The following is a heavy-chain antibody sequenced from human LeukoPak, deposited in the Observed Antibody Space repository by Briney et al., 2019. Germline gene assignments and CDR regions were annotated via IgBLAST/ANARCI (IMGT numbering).Heavy chain of an antibody. CDR3: ARVSWFPGTSYYYMDV. Sequence: SETLSLTCTVSGGSISSYYWSWIRQPAGKGLEWIGRIYTSGSTNYNPSLKSRVTMSVDTSKNQFSLKLSSVTAADTAVYYCARVSWFPGTSYYYMDVWGKGTPVTVSS. D-gene: IGHD1-1*01. J-gene: IGHJ6*03. CDR1: GGSISSYY. V-gene: IGHV4-4*07. CDR2: IYTSGST.